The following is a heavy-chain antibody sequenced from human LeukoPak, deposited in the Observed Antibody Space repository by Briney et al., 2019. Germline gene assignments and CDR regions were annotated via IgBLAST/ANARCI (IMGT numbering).Heavy chain of an antibody. D-gene: IGHD2-2*01. Sequence: PSETLSLTCAVYGGSFSGYYWSWLRQPPGKGREWIGEINHSGSTNYNPSLRSRVTISVDTSKNQFSLKLSSVTAADTAVYYCARDQVRYQLLFKVYYYYMDVWGKGTTVTVSS. CDR1: GGSFSGYY. V-gene: IGHV4-34*01. CDR3: ARDQVRYQLLFKVYYYYMDV. J-gene: IGHJ6*03. CDR2: INHSGST.